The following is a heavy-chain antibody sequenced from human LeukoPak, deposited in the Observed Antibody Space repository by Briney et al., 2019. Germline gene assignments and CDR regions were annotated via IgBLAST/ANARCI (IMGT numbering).Heavy chain of an antibody. J-gene: IGHJ6*03. V-gene: IGHV1-18*01. D-gene: IGHD2-15*01. CDR3: ATRYCSGGSCPPDYYYYMDV. Sequence: GASVKVSCKASGYTFTSYGISWVRQAPGQGLEWMGWISAYNGNTNYARKLQGRVTMTTDTSTSTAYMELRSLRSDDTAVYYCATRYCSGGSCPPDYYYYMDVWGKGTTVTVSS. CDR1: GYTFTSYG. CDR2: ISAYNGNT.